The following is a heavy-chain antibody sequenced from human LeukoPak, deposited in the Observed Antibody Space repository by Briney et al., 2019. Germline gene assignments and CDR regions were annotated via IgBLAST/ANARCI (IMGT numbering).Heavy chain of an antibody. J-gene: IGHJ4*02. CDR3: AKDRSEWRKWYFDH. D-gene: IGHD3-3*01. CDR1: EFSVGSNY. V-gene: IGHV3-23*01. CDR2: ISSNGLST. Sequence: ETGGSLRLSCAASEFSVGSNYMTWVRQAPGKGLEWVSAISSNGLSTYYADSVKGRFTMSRDNSKDMVFLQLSSLTAADTAIYWCAKDRSEWRKWYFDHWGQGTLVTVSS.